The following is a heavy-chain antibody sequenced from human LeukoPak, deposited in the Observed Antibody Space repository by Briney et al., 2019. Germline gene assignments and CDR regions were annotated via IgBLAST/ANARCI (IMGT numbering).Heavy chain of an antibody. D-gene: IGHD2-21*02. CDR1: GYTFTRYY. V-gene: IGHV1-2*02. CDR3: ASWGTYCGGDCFETNQYYFDY. J-gene: IGHJ4*02. CDR2: INPNSGGT. Sequence: ASVKVSCKASGYTFTRYYMHWVRQAPGQGLEWMGWINPNSGGTNYAQKFQGRVTMTRDTSISTAYMELSRLRSDDTAVYYCASWGTYCGGDCFETNQYYFDYWGQGTLVTVSS.